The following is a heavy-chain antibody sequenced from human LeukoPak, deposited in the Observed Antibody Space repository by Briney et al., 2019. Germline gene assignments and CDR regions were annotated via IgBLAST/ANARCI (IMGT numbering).Heavy chain of an antibody. V-gene: IGHV4-34*01. Sequence: PSETLSLTCAVYGGSFSGYYWSWIRQPPGKGLEWIGEINHGGSTNYHPSLRSRVTISVDTSKNQFSLKLGSVTAADTAVYYCARGLSSSSSGGYYMDVWGKGTTVTVSS. CDR1: GGSFSGYY. J-gene: IGHJ6*03. CDR2: INHGGST. D-gene: IGHD6-6*01. CDR3: ARGLSSSSSGGYYMDV.